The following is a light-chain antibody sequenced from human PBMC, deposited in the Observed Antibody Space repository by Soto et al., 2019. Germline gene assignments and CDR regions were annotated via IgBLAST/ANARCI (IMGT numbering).Light chain of an antibody. V-gene: IGKV1-9*01. J-gene: IGKJ4*01. CDR2: AAS. CDR3: QQLNSYPL. Sequence: DIQLTQSPSFLAASVGDRVTITCRASQGISSYLAWYQQKPGKAPKLLIYAASTLQSGVPSRFSGSGSGTEFTLTISSLQSEDFATYYCQQLNSYPLFGGGTKV. CDR1: QGISSY.